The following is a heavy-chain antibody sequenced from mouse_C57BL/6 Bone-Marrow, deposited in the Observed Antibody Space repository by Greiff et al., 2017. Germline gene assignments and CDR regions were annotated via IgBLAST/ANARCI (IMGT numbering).Heavy chain of an antibody. J-gene: IGHJ2*01. D-gene: IGHD3-3*01. CDR3: AREGRYYCDD. V-gene: IGHV1-69*01. CDR2: VDPSDSYT. Sequence: VQLQQPGAELVMPGASVKLSCKASGYTFTSYWMHWVKQRPGQGLEWIGEVDPSDSYTNYNHKFKGKSTLTVDKSSSTAYVQLSSLTSEDAAVYYCAREGRYYCDDWGQGTTLTVSS. CDR1: GYTFTSYW.